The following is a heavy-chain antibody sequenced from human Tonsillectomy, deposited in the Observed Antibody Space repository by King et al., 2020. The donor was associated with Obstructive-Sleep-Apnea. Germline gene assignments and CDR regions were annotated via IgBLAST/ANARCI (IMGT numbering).Heavy chain of an antibody. Sequence: VQLQQWGAGLLKPSETLSLTCAVFGGSFSDYYWSWIRQPPGKGLDGFGEINHSGSTNYNSSLEIRVAISVDTSKNQFSLKLNSVTAADTAVYYCARGSGAAAVNWFDPWGQGTLVTVSS. CDR2: INHSGST. D-gene: IGHD6-13*01. CDR3: ARGSGAAAVNWFDP. CDR1: GGSFSDYY. J-gene: IGHJ5*02. V-gene: IGHV4-34*01.